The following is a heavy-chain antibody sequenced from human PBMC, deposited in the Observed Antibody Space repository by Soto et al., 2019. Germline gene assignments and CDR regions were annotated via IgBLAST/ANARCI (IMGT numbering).Heavy chain of an antibody. V-gene: IGHV1-69*13. J-gene: IGHJ6*02. Sequence: SSVKVSCKASGGTFSSYAISWVRQAPGQRLEWMGGIIPIFGTANYAQKFQGRVTITADESTSTAYMELSSLRSEDTAVYYCARGYSGYSEGLDGVRDVWGQGTTVTVSS. CDR3: ARGYSGYSEGLDGVRDV. D-gene: IGHD6-13*01. CDR2: IIPIFGTA. CDR1: GGTFSSYA.